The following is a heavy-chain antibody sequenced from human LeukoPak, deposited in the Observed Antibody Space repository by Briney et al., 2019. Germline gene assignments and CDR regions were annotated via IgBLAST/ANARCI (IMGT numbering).Heavy chain of an antibody. CDR1: GDSVSSNSAA. J-gene: IGHJ5*02. CDR2: TYYRSKWYN. Sequence: PSQTLSLTCAISGDSVSSNSAAWNWIRQSPSRGLEWLGRTYYRSKWYNDYAVSVKSWITINPDTSKNQFSLQLNSVTPEDTAVYYCAREPNIVVVPAATYNWFDPWGQGTLVTVSS. D-gene: IGHD2-2*01. V-gene: IGHV6-1*03. CDR3: AREPNIVVVPAATYNWFDP.